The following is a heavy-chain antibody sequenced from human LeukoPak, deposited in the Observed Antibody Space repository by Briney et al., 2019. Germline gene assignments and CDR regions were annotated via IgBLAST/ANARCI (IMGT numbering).Heavy chain of an antibody. Sequence: GGSLRLSCAASGFTLNNAWMHWVRQAPGKGLEWVGRVKSKAAGETTDYAAPVKGRFTISRDDSKNTLYLQMNSLKSEDTAMYYCTTDLPGCNTNCYHAFDIGGQGTVVTVSS. CDR2: VKSKAAGETT. CDR1: GFTLNNAW. D-gene: IGHD2-2*01. CDR3: TTDLPGCNTNCYHAFDI. V-gene: IGHV3-15*01. J-gene: IGHJ3*02.